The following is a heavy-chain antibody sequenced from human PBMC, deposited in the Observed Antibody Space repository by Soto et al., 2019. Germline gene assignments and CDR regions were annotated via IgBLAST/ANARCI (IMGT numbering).Heavy chain of an antibody. CDR2: ISSSSTSI. CDR1: GFTFSSYS. CDR3: ARDKRYCINGLCYTPNDYYYSGMDV. J-gene: IGHJ6*02. Sequence: PGGSLRLSCAASGFTFSSYSINWVRQAPGKGLEWVSIISSSSTSIYYADSVKGRFTISRDNARNSLYLQMNSLRAEDTAVYYCARDKRYCINGLCYTPNDYYYSGMDVWGQGTTVTVSS. D-gene: IGHD2-8*01. V-gene: IGHV3-21*06.